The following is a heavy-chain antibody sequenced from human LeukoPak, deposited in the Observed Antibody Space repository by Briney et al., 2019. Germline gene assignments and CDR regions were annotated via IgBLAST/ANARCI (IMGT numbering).Heavy chain of an antibody. D-gene: IGHD6-13*01. Sequence: ASVTVSCKATGYIFSNYGISWVRQAPGQGLEWMGWISGHNGNITYAQNVQGRVTMTIDRTTRTAHMELRILRSDDTAVYYCARDERRLAAGTEHYFDFWGQGTLITVSS. CDR2: ISGHNGNI. V-gene: IGHV1-18*01. CDR1: GYIFSNYG. CDR3: ARDERRLAAGTEHYFDF. J-gene: IGHJ4*02.